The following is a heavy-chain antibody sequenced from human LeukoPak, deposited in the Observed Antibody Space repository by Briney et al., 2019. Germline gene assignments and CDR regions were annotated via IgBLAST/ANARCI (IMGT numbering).Heavy chain of an antibody. CDR3: ARDLYDFSGPGDHNWFDP. J-gene: IGHJ5*02. D-gene: IGHD3-3*01. V-gene: IGHV1-46*01. CDR1: GYTFITYY. CDR2: INPSGGGT. Sequence: ASVKVSCKASGYTFITYYMHWVRQAPGQGLDWMGIINPSGGGTTYAQKFQGRVTVTMDTSTNTVYMELSSLRSEDTAVYYCARDLYDFSGPGDHNWFDPWGQGTLVTVSS.